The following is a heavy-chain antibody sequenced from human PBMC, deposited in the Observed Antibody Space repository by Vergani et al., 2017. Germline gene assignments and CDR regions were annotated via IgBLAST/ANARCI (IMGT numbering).Heavy chain of an antibody. V-gene: IGHV3-43*02. J-gene: IGHJ6*02. Sequence: EVQLVESGGGVVQPGGSLRLSCAASGFTFDDYAMHWVRQAPGKGLEWVSLSSGDGGSTYYADSVKGRFTISRDNSKNSLYLQMNSLRTEDTALYYCAKVITLDYYYYGMDVWGQGTTVTVSS. CDR3: AKVITLDYYYYGMDV. CDR1: GFTFDDYA. CDR2: SSGDGGST.